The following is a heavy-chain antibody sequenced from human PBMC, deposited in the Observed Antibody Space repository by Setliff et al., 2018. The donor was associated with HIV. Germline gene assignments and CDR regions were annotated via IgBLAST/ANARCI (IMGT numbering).Heavy chain of an antibody. Sequence: SVKVSCKTSGVALRKYSISWVRQVPGQGLEWMGGIIPIFGPTKFAQKFQGRLTITADESTHTIEMELSSLTSEDTAVYYCARDDHYYDMGSILSDWYFDLWGRGTLVTVSS. D-gene: IGHD3-22*01. CDR2: IIPIFGPT. J-gene: IGHJ2*01. V-gene: IGHV1-69*13. CDR3: ARDDHYYDMGSILSDWYFDL. CDR1: GVALRKYS.